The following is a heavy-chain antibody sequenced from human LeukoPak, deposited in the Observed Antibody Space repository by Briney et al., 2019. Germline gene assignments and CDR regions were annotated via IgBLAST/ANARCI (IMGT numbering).Heavy chain of an antibody. V-gene: IGHV3-11*01. D-gene: IGHD2-15*01. CDR1: GFTFSDYY. J-gene: IGHJ3*02. Sequence: PGGSLRLSCAASGFTFSDYYMSWIRQAPGKGLEWVSYISSSGSTIYYADSVKGRFTISRDNAKNSLYLQMNSLRAEDTAVYYCARVKRYCSGGSCLAGAFDIWGQGTMVTVSS. CDR3: ARVKRYCSGGSCLAGAFDI. CDR2: ISSSGSTI.